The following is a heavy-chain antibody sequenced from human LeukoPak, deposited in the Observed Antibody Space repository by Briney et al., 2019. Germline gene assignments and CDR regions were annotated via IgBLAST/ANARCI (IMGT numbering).Heavy chain of an antibody. CDR3: TRVGEGQRRGGYESPFDY. CDR1: GFTFGDYA. V-gene: IGHV3-49*03. J-gene: IGHJ4*02. Sequence: GGSLRLSCTASGFTFGDYAMSWFRQAPGKGLEWVGFVRSKAYGGTTEYAASVKGRFTISRDDSKSIAYLQMNSLKTEDTAVYYCTRVGEGQRRGGYESPFDYWGQGTLVTVSS. CDR2: VRSKAYGGTT. D-gene: IGHD5-24*01.